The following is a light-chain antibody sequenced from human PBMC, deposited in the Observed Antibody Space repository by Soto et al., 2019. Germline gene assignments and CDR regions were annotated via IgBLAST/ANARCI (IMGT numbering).Light chain of an antibody. V-gene: IGLV3-21*04. CDR1: NIGSKS. CDR2: YDS. Sequence: SYELTQPPSVSVAPGKTARITCGGNNIGSKSVHWYQQKPGQAPVLVIYYDSDRPSGIPERFSGFNSGNTATLTISRVEAGDEADYYCQVWDSISDHLVVFGGGTKLTVL. J-gene: IGLJ2*01. CDR3: QVWDSISDHLVV.